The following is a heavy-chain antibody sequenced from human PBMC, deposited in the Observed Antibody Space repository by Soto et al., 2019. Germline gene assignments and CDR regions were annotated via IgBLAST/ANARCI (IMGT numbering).Heavy chain of an antibody. CDR1: GGSTTSDY. Sequence: LSLTCTVSGGSTTSDYWSWIRQPPGKGLEWLGYIFHSLGTKYNPSLGSRGTISLDTSKNQLSLSLRSVTAADTAIYFCVRDLNGSGDYWGQGTLVTVSS. CDR2: IFHSLGT. V-gene: IGHV4-59*01. CDR3: VRDLNGSGDY. J-gene: IGHJ4*02. D-gene: IGHD3-10*01.